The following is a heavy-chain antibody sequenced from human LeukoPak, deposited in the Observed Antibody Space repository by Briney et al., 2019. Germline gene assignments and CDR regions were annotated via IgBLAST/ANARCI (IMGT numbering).Heavy chain of an antibody. D-gene: IGHD6-19*01. J-gene: IGHJ5*02. CDR2: MNTDSGNT. V-gene: IGHV1-8*01. CDR1: GYTFTTYD. CDR3: ARAVRQWLVRPSHLGP. Sequence: GASVKVSCKASGYTFTTYDINWVRQATGQGLEWMGWMNTDSGNTGYAQKFQGRVTMTRNTSISTAYMELSSLRSEDTAVYYCARAVRQWLVRPSHLGPWGQGTLVTVSS.